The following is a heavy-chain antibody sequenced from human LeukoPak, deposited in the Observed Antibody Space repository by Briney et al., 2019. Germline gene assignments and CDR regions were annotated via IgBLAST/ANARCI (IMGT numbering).Heavy chain of an antibody. CDR3: ARDQRYYDSSGYPEDGFDV. CDR1: GASINSSNW. CDR2: IYHSGST. J-gene: IGHJ3*01. D-gene: IGHD3-22*01. Sequence: SGTLSLTCAVSGASINSSNWWSWVRQSPGKGLEWIGEIYHSGSTNYNPSLKSRVTISLDKSKNQFSLKVTSVTAADTAMYYCARDQRYYDSSGYPEDGFDVWGQGTMVTVSS. V-gene: IGHV4-4*02.